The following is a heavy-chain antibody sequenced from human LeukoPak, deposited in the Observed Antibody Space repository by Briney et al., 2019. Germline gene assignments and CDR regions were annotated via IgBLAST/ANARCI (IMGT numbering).Heavy chain of an antibody. CDR1: GGSISSLY. Sequence: SETRSLTCTLAGGSISSLYRRWLRQPPGGVLGWIGYIYYGGSPNYHPSLKGRFTISGDTSQKQFSLKLSSLTAADTAGYYWARTIFYSGSHGEHCYYYYMYGQGKQATVS. V-gene: IGHV4-59*11. D-gene: IGHD1-26*01. CDR3: ARTIFYSGSHGEHCYYYYMYG. J-gene: IGHJ6*03. CDR2: IYYGGSP.